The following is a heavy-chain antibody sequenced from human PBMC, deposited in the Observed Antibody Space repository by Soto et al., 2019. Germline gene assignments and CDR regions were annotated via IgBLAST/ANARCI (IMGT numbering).Heavy chain of an antibody. CDR1: GYTFSDYG. CDR3: ARDRPYYYDSSGYYAPLDS. V-gene: IGHV1-18*01. D-gene: IGHD3-22*01. CDR2: ISAYDGKT. Sequence: QVQLVQSGAEVKKPGAAVKVSCKTSGYTFSDYGISWVRQAPGQGLEWMGWISAYDGKTNSAQKFQGRVSMTTDTSTSTAHMELRSLTSDDTAVYYCARDRPYYYDSSGYYAPLDSWGQGTLVTVSS. J-gene: IGHJ4*02.